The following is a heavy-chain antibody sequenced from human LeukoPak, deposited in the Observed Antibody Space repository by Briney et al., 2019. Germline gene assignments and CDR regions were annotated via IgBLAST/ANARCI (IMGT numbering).Heavy chain of an antibody. CDR2: ISYDGSSK. V-gene: IGHV3-30*03. CDR3: ARGTPSSSGWLYYGMDV. J-gene: IGHJ6*02. CDR1: GFTFSACP. D-gene: IGHD6-19*01. Sequence: PGRSLRLSCAASGFTFSACPMHWVRQAPGKGLEWVAIISYDGSSKFYADSVKGRFTISRDNSKNTLYLQVNSLRAADTAVYYCARGTPSSSGWLYYGMDVWGQGTTVTVSS.